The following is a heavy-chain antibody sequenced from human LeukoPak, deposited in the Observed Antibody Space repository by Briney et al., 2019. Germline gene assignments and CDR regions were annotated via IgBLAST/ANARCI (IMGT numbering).Heavy chain of an antibody. CDR3: AKGPAYGARCDYLDY. Sequence: GGSLRLSCAASGFTFSSYAMSWVRQAPGKGLEWVSAISGSGGSTYYADSVKGRFTISRDNAKNSLYLEINSLRAEDTAVYYCAKGPAYGARCDYLDYWGQGTLVTVSS. CDR2: ISGSGGST. J-gene: IGHJ4*02. V-gene: IGHV3-23*01. CDR1: GFTFSSYA. D-gene: IGHD4/OR15-4a*01.